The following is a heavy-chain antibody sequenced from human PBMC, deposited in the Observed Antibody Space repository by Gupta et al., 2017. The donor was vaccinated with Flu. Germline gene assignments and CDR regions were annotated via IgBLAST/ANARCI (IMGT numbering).Heavy chain of an antibody. CDR1: GFTFSSYE. CDR3: ARVGGYMAFDY. V-gene: IGHV3-48*03. D-gene: IGHD1-26*01. J-gene: IGHJ4*02. CDR2: ISSSGSTI. Sequence: EVQLVESGGGLVQPGGSLRLSCAASGFTFSSYEMNWVRQAPGKGLEWVSYISSSGSTIYYADSVKGRFTISRDNAKNSLYLQMNSLRAEDTAVYYCARVGGYMAFDYWGQGTLVTVSS.